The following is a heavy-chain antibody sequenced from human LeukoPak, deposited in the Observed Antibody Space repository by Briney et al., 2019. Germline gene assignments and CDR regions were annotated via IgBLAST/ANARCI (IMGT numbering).Heavy chain of an antibody. CDR2: IYSGGST. V-gene: IGHV3-53*04. D-gene: IGHD6-19*01. CDR3: ARAPEWLIFDY. J-gene: IGHJ4*02. CDR1: GFTFSSYE. Sequence: GGSLRLSCAASGFTFSSYEMNWVRQAPGKGLEWVSVIYSGGSTYYADSVKGRFTISRHNSKNTLCLQMNSLRAEDTAVYYCARAPEWLIFDYWGQGTLVTVSS.